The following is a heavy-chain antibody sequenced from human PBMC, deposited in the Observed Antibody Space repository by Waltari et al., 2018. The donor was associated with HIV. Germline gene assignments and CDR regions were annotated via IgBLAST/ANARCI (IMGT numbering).Heavy chain of an antibody. CDR2: ILNDGSNT. J-gene: IGHJ4*02. CDR1: GFTFSSYA. D-gene: IGHD4-17*01. CDR3: PRGGDGDYRYFDY. V-gene: IGHV3-30*01. Sequence: QVQLVESGGGVVQPGTSLRLSCAASGFTFSSYAMHWVRQAPGKGLEWVALILNDGSNTYYADSIKGRFTISRDNSKNTLYLQIISLRAEDTAVYYCPRGGDGDYRYFDYWGPGTLVTVSS.